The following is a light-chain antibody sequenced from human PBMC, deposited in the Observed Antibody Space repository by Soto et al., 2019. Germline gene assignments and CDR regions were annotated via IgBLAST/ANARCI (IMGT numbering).Light chain of an antibody. J-gene: IGKJ1*01. CDR3: QHYNSYPEA. CDR2: KAS. Sequence: DIQMTQSPSTLSGSVGDRVTITCRASQTISSWLAWYQQKPGKAPKLLIYKASTLKSGVPSRFSGSGSGTEFTLTISSLXXXXXXTYYCQHYNSYPEAFGQGTKVELK. CDR1: QTISSW. V-gene: IGKV1-5*03.